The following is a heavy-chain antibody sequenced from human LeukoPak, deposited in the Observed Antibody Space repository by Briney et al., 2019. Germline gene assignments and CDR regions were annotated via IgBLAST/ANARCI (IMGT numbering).Heavy chain of an antibody. CDR1: GGSISSYD. V-gene: IGHV4-59*01. Sequence: SETLSLTCTVSGGSISSYDWSWIRQPPGKGLEWIGYIYYSGSTNYNPSLMSRVTISVDTSKNQFSLKLSSVTAEDTAVYYCAGNTGYSSRWYCFDYWGQGTMVTVSS. J-gene: IGHJ4*02. CDR2: IYYSGST. D-gene: IGHD6-13*01. CDR3: AGNTGYSSRWYCFDY.